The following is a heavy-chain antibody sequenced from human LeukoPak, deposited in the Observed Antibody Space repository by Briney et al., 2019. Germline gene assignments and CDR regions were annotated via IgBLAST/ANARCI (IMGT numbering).Heavy chain of an antibody. CDR2: ISYDESFK. CDR1: GFTFSSYG. V-gene: IGHV3-30*18. Sequence: GGSLRLSCAASGFTFSSYGMHWVRQAPGKGLEWVAVISYDESFKYYSDSVKGRFTISRDNSKNTLYLQMNSLRAEDTAVYYCAKSGDDSSQGLNVWGKGTTVTVSS. CDR3: AKSGDDSSQGLNV. D-gene: IGHD3-22*01. J-gene: IGHJ6*04.